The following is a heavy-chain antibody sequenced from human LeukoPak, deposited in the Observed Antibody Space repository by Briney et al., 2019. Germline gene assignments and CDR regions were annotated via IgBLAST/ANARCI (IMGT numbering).Heavy chain of an antibody. Sequence: GESLRISCQTSGYSFTSYWVGWVRQMPGKGLEWMGIIYPGDSYTAYSPSFQGQVTISADKSISTAYLQWSSLKASDTAMYYCARHRRNTMIGTASSRGFDYWGQGTLVTVSS. D-gene: IGHD3-22*01. CDR2: IYPGDSYT. CDR1: GYSFTSYW. CDR3: ARHRRNTMIGTASSRGFDY. V-gene: IGHV5-51*01. J-gene: IGHJ4*02.